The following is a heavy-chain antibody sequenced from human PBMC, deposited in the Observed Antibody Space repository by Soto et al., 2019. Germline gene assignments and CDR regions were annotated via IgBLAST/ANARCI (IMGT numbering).Heavy chain of an antibody. CDR2: ISAYNGDT. J-gene: IGHJ6*03. V-gene: IGHV1-18*01. CDR1: GYTFTSHG. D-gene: IGHD3-10*01. CDR3: ARMVRGSNIDYYHYMDV. Sequence: ASVKVSCKASGYTFTSHGISWVRQAPGQGLEWMGWISAYNGDTNYAQKLQGRVTVTTDTSTSTAYMELRSLRSEDTAVYYCARMVRGSNIDYYHYMDVWGKGTTVTASS.